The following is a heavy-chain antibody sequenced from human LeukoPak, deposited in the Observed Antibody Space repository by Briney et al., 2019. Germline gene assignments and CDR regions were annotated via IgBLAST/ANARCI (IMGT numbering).Heavy chain of an antibody. CDR3: ARGRQDVTMIVVVLTAVSYYLDV. D-gene: IGHD3-22*01. J-gene: IGHJ6*03. V-gene: IGHV4-34*01. CDR1: GGSFSGYY. CDR2: MNPSGST. Sequence: PSETLSLTCAVYGGSFSGYYWTWIRQTPEKGLEWIGEMNPSGSTNYNPSLKSRVTISVDTSKNQFSLELSSVTAADTAVYYCARGRQDVTMIVVVLTAVSYYLDVWGKGTTVTVS.